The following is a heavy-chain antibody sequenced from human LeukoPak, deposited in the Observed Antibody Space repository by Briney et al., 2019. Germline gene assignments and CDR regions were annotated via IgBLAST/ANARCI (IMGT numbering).Heavy chain of an antibody. CDR3: ARDLRAGDLALDS. J-gene: IGHJ4*02. D-gene: IGHD7-27*01. V-gene: IGHV4-39*07. CDR1: AGSISNNYYY. Sequence: SETLSLTCAVSAGSISNNYYYWGWLRQPPGKGLEWIGSVCYSGSTYYNPSLKSRVTISVDPSKNQFSLEVSSVTAADTALYYCARDLRAGDLALDSWGQGTLVTVSS. CDR2: VCYSGST.